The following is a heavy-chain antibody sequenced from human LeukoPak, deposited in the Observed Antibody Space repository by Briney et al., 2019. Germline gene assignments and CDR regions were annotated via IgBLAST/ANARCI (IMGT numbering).Heavy chain of an antibody. D-gene: IGHD3-10*01. CDR1: GFTFSSYE. V-gene: IGHV3-48*03. CDR2: ISSSGSTI. J-gene: IGHJ4*02. CDR3: ARAQEWGYYYGSGSYIDY. Sequence: HPGGSLRLSCAASGFTFSSYEMNWVRQAPGKGLERVSYISSSGSTIYYADSVKGRFTISRDNAKNSLYLQMNSLRAEDTAVYYCARAQEWGYYYGSGSYIDYWGQGTLVTVSS.